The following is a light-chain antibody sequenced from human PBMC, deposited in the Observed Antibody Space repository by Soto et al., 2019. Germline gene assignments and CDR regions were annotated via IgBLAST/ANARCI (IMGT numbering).Light chain of an antibody. CDR3: AAWDDSLNGYYV. J-gene: IGLJ1*01. Sequence: QSVLTQPPSASGTPGQRVTISCSGSSSNIGSNTVNWYQQLPGTATKLLIYSNNQLPSGVPDRFSGSKYGTSASLAISGLQSEDEADYYCAAWDDSLNGYYVFGTGTKLTVL. CDR1: SSNIGSNT. V-gene: IGLV1-44*01. CDR2: SNN.